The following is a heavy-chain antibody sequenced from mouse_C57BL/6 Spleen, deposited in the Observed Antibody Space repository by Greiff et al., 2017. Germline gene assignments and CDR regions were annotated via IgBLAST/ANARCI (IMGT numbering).Heavy chain of an antibody. Sequence: EVQLVQSGPGLVKPSPSLSLTCTVTGYSITSGYYWNWIRQFPGNKLEWMGYIRYDGSNNYNPSLKNRISITRDKSSTAFFQMWNSASTEDAATYYCREGGYEGSFFDYWGQGTTLTVSS. V-gene: IGHV3-6*01. J-gene: IGHJ2*01. CDR1: GYSITSGYY. CDR2: IRYDGSN. D-gene: IGHD1-1*02. CDR3: REGGYEGSFFDY.